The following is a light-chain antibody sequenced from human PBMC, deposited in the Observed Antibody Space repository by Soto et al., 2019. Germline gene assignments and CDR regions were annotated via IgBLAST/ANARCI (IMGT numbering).Light chain of an antibody. Sequence: DILMTQSPSSVSADVGDRVTITCRASQGIVNYLAWFQQKPGKVPKLLFFAASTLESGGPSRFSGIGSGTDSTLTNNGQQPEDVATNYCQKYNCARSTFGTGTKEDI. V-gene: IGKV1-27*01. J-gene: IGKJ3*01. CDR1: QGIVNY. CDR2: AAS. CDR3: QKYNCARST.